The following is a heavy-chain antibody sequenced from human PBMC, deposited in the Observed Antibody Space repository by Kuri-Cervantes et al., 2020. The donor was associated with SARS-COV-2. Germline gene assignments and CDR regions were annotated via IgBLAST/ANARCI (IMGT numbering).Heavy chain of an antibody. J-gene: IGHJ3*02. CDR1: GFTFTSPA. V-gene: IGHV1-58*02. Sequence: SVKVSCKASGFTFTSPAMQWVRQARGQRLEWIGWIVVGSGNTNYAQKFQGRVTMTRDTSTSTVYMQLSSLRSEDTAVYYCARGGLVPAASDAFDIWGQGTMVTVSS. CDR2: IVVGSGNT. D-gene: IGHD2-2*01. CDR3: ARGGLVPAASDAFDI.